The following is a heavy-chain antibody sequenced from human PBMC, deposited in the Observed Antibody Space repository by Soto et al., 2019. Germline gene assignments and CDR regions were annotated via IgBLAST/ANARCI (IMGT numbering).Heavy chain of an antibody. CDR3: AKEAPNGWTDVPQI. CDR1: GYRFTSYW. D-gene: IGHD2-8*01. CDR2: IYPGDSDI. V-gene: IGHV5-51*01. Sequence: PGESLKISCEGSGYRFTSYWIGWVRQMPGKGLEWMGMIYPGDSDIRYSPSFQGQVTISADRSVSTAYLQWNSLKASDTAMYYWAKEAPNGWTDVPQIWVQGTMVPVSS. J-gene: IGHJ3*02.